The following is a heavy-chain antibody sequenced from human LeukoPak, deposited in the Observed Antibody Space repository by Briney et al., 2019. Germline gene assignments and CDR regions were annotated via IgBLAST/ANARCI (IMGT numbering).Heavy chain of an antibody. Sequence: SVRVSCKASGGTFSSYAISWARQAPGQGLEWMGRIIPILGIANYAQKFQGRVTITADKSTSTAYMELSSLRSEDTAVYYCARATSHYYDSSGYYLDYWGQGTLVTVSS. J-gene: IGHJ4*02. D-gene: IGHD3-22*01. CDR3: ARATSHYYDSSGYYLDY. CDR2: IIPILGIA. V-gene: IGHV1-69*04. CDR1: GGTFSSYA.